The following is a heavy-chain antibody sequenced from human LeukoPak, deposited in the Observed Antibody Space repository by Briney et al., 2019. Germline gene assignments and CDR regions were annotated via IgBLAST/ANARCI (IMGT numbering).Heavy chain of an antibody. V-gene: IGHV3-7*01. CDR3: GRESVAVAAYY. CDR1: GFTFNTYW. Sequence: PGGSLRLSCAASGFTFNTYWMSWVRQAPGKGLEWVADIKPDGSETYYVDSVKGRFTISRDNAKNSLYLQMNSLRAEDTAVYYCGRESVAVAAYYWGQGTLVTVSS. CDR2: IKPDGSET. J-gene: IGHJ4*02. D-gene: IGHD6-19*01.